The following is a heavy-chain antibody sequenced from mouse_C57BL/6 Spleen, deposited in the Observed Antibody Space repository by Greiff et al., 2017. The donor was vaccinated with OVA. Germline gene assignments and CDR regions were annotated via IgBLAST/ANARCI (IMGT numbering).Heavy chain of an antibody. CDR2: INPNNGGT. CDR1: GYTFPDYN. V-gene: IGHV1-22*01. D-gene: IGHD2-3*01. Sequence: EVQLQQSGPELVKPGASVKMSCKASGYTFPDYNMHWVKQSHGKSLEWIGYINPNNGGTSYNQKFKGKATLTVNKSSSTAYMELRSLTSEDSAVYDCARPLGWLLPFAYWGQGTLVTVSA. J-gene: IGHJ3*01. CDR3: ARPLGWLLPFAY.